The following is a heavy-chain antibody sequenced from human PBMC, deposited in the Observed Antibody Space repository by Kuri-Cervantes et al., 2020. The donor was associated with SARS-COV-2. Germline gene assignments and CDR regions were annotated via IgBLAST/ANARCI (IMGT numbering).Heavy chain of an antibody. J-gene: IGHJ6*02. V-gene: IGHV1-3*01. CDR2: INAGNGNT. Sequence: ASVKVSCKASGYTFTSYAMHWVRQAPGQRLEWMGWINAGNGNTKYSQKFQGRVTITRDTSASTAYMELSSLRSEDTAVYYCARSLNRHSCYSCWWGMDVWGQGTTVTVSS. CDR3: ARSLNRHSCYSCWWGMDV. D-gene: IGHD2-2*02. CDR1: GYTFTSYA.